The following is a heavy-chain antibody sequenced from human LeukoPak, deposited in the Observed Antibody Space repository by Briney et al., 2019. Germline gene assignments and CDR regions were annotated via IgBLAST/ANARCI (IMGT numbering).Heavy chain of an antibody. D-gene: IGHD2-2*01. CDR3: ARLVVVVPAANGPSFYYYYGMDV. CDR1: GGSISSSSYN. V-gene: IGHV4-39*01. J-gene: IGHJ6*02. CDR2: IYYSGST. Sequence: PSETPSLTCTVSGGSISSSSYNWGWIRQPPGKGLEWLGSIYYSGSTYYNPSLKSRVTISVDTSKNQFSLKLSSVTAADTAVYYCARLVVVVPAANGPSFYYYYGMDVWGQGTTVTVSS.